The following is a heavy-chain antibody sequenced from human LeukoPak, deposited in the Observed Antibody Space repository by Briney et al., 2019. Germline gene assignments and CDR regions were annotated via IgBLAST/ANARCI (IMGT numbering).Heavy chain of an antibody. D-gene: IGHD1-26*01. CDR1: GFTFSSYA. CDR3: AKSLMSGSYLFDY. CDR2: ISGSGGST. J-gene: IGHJ4*02. Sequence: PGGSLRLSCAASGFTFSSYAVSWVRQAPGKGLEWVSAISGSGGSTYYADSVKGRFTISRDNSKNTLYLQMNSLRAEDTAVYYCAKSLMSGSYLFDYWGQGTLVTVSS. V-gene: IGHV3-23*01.